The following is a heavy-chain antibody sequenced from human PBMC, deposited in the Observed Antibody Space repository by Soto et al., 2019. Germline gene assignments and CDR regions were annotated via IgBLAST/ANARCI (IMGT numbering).Heavy chain of an antibody. CDR2: ISGSGGST. Sequence: PGGSLRLSCAASGFTFSSYAMSWVRQAPGKGLEWVSAISGSGGSTYYADSVKGRFTISRDNSKNTLYLQMNSLRAEDTAVYYCVKGTQTMTYYDGKDVWSQGTTLTVSS. V-gene: IGHV3-23*01. D-gene: IGHD3-22*01. CDR3: VKGTQTMTYYDGKDV. CDR1: GFTFSSYA. J-gene: IGHJ6*02.